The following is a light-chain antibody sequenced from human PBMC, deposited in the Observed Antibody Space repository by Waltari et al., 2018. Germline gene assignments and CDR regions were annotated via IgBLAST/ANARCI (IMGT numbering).Light chain of an antibody. J-gene: IGLJ2*01. Sequence: QSVCTHPTSVAWPEAQKVTIDCTGSRALRGNHYVTLYHQLPGAAPKLLIYDNNKRPSGIPDRFSASKSGTSATLGITGLQIGDEADYYCATWDNSLSDVVFGGGTKLTVL. CDR1: RALRGNHY. CDR3: ATWDNSLSDVV. V-gene: IGLV1-51*01. CDR2: DNN.